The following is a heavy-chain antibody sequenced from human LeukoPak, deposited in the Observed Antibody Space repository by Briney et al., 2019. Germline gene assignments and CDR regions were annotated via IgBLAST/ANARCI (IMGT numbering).Heavy chain of an antibody. V-gene: IGHV1-2*02. CDR2: INPNSAGT. D-gene: IGHD1-7*01. J-gene: IGHJ6*03. Sequence: GASVKVSCKASGYTFNDYYIHWVRQAPGHGLEWMGWINPNSAGTNYAQMFQGRVTMTRDTSISTAYMELSRLRSDDTAVYYCARGMQEITATTPYYYYYYMDVWGKGTTVTVSS. CDR1: GYTFNDYY. CDR3: ARGMQEITATTPYYYYYYMDV.